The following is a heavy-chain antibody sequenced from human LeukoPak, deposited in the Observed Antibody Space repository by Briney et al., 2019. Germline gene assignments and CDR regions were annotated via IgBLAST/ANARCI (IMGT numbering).Heavy chain of an antibody. CDR1: GFTFSNAW. CDR3: TTVKFGELSSHFDY. Sequence: GGSLRLSCAVSGFTFSNAWMSWVRQAPGKGLEWVGRIKSKIDGGTTDYAAPVRGRFTISRDESKNTLYLQMSRLKTEDTAVYYCTTVKFGELSSHFDYWGQGTLVTVSS. D-gene: IGHD3-10*01. J-gene: IGHJ4*02. V-gene: IGHV3-15*01. CDR2: IKSKIDGGTT.